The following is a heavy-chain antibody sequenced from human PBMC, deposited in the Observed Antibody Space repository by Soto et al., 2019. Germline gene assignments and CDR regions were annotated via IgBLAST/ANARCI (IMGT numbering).Heavy chain of an antibody. CDR3: ARSRLATAIVPRSWFDP. Sequence: QVQLVQSGAEGKKPGSSVKVSCKVSGGTFGNYAISWIRQAPGQGLEWVGGIIPISGIANYPQKLQGRVSITADTSTTTAYFAMRTLRFVVLAVYFCARSRLATAIVPRSWFDPWGQLTLFTLS. CDR2: IIPISGIA. V-gene: IGHV1-69*17. D-gene: IGHD2-2*02. CDR1: GGTFGNYA. J-gene: IGHJ5*02.